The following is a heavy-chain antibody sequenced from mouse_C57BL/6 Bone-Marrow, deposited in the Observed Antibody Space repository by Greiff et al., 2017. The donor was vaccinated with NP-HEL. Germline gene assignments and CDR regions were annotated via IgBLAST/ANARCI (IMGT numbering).Heavy chain of an antibody. Sequence: QVQLQQPGAELVMPGASVKLSCKASGYTFTSYWMHWVKQRPGQGLEWIGEIDPSDSYTNYNQKFKGKSTLTVDKSSSTAYMQLSSLTSEDSAGYYCAREDYYGSSAWFAYWGQETLVTVSA. V-gene: IGHV1-69*01. CDR3: AREDYYGSSAWFAY. CDR2: IDPSDSYT. J-gene: IGHJ3*01. CDR1: GYTFTSYW. D-gene: IGHD1-1*01.